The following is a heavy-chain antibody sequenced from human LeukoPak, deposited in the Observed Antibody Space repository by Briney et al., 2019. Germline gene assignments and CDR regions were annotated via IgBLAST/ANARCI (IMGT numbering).Heavy chain of an antibody. CDR3: ARQWLVNG. D-gene: IGHD6-19*01. CDR1: GFTFSNYA. J-gene: IGHJ4*02. CDR2: INESGGTT. Sequence: PGGSLRLSCATSGFTFSNYAMNWVRQATGKGLEWVSSINESGGTTDYADSVKGRFTISRDNSKNTLYLQMNSLRAEDTAVYYCARQWLVNGWGQGTLVTVSS. V-gene: IGHV3-23*01.